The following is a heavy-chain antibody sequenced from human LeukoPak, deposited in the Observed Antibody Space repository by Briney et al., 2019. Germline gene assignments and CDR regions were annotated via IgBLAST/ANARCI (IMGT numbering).Heavy chain of an antibody. V-gene: IGHV5-51*01. Sequence: GGSLRLSCAASGFTFSSYAMSWVRQMPGKGLEWMGIIYPGDSDTRYSPSFQGQVTISADKSISTAYLQWSSLKASDTAMYYCARHRGVAGGYYFDYWGQGTLVTVSS. CDR2: IYPGDSDT. CDR1: GFTFSSYA. J-gene: IGHJ4*02. D-gene: IGHD6-19*01. CDR3: ARHRGVAGGYYFDY.